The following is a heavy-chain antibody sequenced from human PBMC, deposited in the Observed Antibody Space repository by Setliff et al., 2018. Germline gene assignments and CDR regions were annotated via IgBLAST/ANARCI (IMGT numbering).Heavy chain of an antibody. CDR3: TRGDTSTFWD. CDR1: GGSITSDY. V-gene: IGHV4-59*01. D-gene: IGHD3-16*01. Sequence: SDTLSLTCSVSGGSITSDYWSWIRQPPGKGLEWIGYMYDSGRTNYNPSLKSRVTISTGTSKNQFSLKLNSVTAADTAVYYCTRGDTSTFWDWGQGTLVTVSS. J-gene: IGHJ4*02. CDR2: MYDSGRT.